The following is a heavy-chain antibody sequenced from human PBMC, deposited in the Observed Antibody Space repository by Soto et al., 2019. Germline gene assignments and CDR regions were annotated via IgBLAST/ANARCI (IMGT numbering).Heavy chain of an antibody. V-gene: IGHV3-23*01. J-gene: IGHJ5*02. CDR1: GFPFSTTA. Sequence: PGGSLRLSCAASGFPFSTTAMSWVRQAPGKGLEWVSTIGGSGETTYYADSVKGRFTISRDNSKNTLYLQMNSLRADDTALYYCAKNSGWFNTWGQGALVTVSS. CDR2: IGGSGETT. CDR3: AKNSGWFNT. D-gene: IGHD3-10*01.